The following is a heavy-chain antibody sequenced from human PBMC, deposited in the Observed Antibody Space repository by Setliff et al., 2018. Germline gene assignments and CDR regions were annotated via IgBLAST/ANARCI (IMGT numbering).Heavy chain of an antibody. D-gene: IGHD2-2*01. J-gene: IGHJ3*02. CDR3: ARALGYCSRTSCYADAFAI. V-gene: IGHV4-38-2*01. CDR2: MYHSGST. Sequence: SETLSLTCAVSGYSISSDYYWGWIRQPPGKGLEWIGSMYHSGSTYYNPSLKSXVTIXXXXSKXXXXXXXXXXXXAXTAVYYCARALGYCSRTSCYADAFAIWGQGTMVTV. CDR1: GYSISSDYY.